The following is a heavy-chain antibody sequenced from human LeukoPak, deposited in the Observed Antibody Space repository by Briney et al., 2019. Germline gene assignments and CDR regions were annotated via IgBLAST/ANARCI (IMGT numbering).Heavy chain of an antibody. CDR3: ARQHRGYYDSSGYYYDY. V-gene: IGHV4-39*01. CDR2: IHYSGST. CDR1: GGSISSSSYY. D-gene: IGHD3-22*01. J-gene: IGHJ4*02. Sequence: PSETLSLTCTVSGGSISSSSYYWGWIRQPPGKGLEWIGSIHYSGSTYYNPSLKSRVTISVDTSKNQFSLKLSSVTAADTAVYYCARQHRGYYDSSGYYYDYWGQGTLVTVSS.